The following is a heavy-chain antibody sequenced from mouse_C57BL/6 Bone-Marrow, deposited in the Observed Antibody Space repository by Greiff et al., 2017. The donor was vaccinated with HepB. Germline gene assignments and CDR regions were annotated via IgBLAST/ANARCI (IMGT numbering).Heavy chain of an antibody. J-gene: IGHJ2*01. Sequence: QVQLQQPGAELVRPGSSVKLSCKASGYTFTSYWMDWVKQRPGQGLEWIGNIYPSDSETHYNQKFKDKATLTVDKSSSTAYMQLSSLTSEDSAVYYCARRVIYYDYVYCDYWGKGTTLTVST. D-gene: IGHD2-4*01. V-gene: IGHV1-61*01. CDR3: ARRVIYYDYVYCDY. CDR1: GYTFTSYW. CDR2: IYPSDSET.